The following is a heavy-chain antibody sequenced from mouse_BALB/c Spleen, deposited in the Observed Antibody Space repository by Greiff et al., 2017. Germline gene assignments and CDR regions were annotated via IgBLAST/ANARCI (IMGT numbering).Heavy chain of an antibody. CDR1: GFNIKDTY. CDR3: ASGLGRAY. Sequence: EVQLQQSGAELVKPGASVKLSCTASGFNIKDTYMHWVKQRPEQGLEWIGRIDPANGNTKYDPKFQGKATITADTSSNTAYLQLSSLTSEDTAVYSCASGLGRAYWGQGTLVTVSA. D-gene: IGHD4-1*01. J-gene: IGHJ3*01. V-gene: IGHV14-3*02. CDR2: IDPANGNT.